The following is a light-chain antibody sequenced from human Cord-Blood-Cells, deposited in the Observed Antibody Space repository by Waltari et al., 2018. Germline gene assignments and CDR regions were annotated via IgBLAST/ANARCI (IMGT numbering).Light chain of an antibody. CDR3: AAWDDSLRV. J-gene: IGLJ1*01. CDR1: SPNIGSNY. V-gene: IGLV1-47*01. Sequence: QSVLTQPPSASGTPGQRVTIPCSGSSPNIGSNYVYWYQQLPGTAPKLLIYRNNQRPSGVPDRFSGSKSGTSASLAISGLRSEDVADYYCAAWDDSLRVFGTGTKVTVL. CDR2: RNN.